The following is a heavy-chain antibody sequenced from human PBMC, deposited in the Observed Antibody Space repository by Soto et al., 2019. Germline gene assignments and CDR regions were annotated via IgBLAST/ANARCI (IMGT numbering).Heavy chain of an antibody. CDR1: GYTFTSYD. D-gene: IGHD3-9*01. J-gene: IGHJ6*02. CDR2: MNPNSGNT. CDR3: ANFKKTPYDILTGYYYYYYGMDV. Sequence: GASVKVSCKASGYTFTSYDINWVRQATGQGLEWMGWMNPNSGNTGYAQKFQGRVTMTRNTSISTAYIEMSSLRSEDTAVYYCANFKKTPYDILTGYYYYYYGMDVWGQGTTVTVSS. V-gene: IGHV1-8*01.